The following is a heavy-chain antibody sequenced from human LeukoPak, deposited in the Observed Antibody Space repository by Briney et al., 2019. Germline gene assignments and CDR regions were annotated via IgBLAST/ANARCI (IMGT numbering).Heavy chain of an antibody. J-gene: IGHJ3*02. CDR2: IYYSGST. D-gene: IGHD5-24*01. Sequence: PSVTLSLTCTLSGASISTYYWSWIRQPPGKGLEWIGYIYYSGSTNYNPSLKSRVTISVDTSKNQFSLKLSSVTAADTAVYYCARERRWLQYDAFDIWGQGTMVTVSS. CDR3: ARERRWLQYDAFDI. V-gene: IGHV4-59*01. CDR1: GASISTYY.